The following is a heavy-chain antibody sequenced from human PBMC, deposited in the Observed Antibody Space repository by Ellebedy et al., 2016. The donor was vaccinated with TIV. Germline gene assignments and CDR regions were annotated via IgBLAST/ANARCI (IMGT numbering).Heavy chain of an antibody. CDR3: ARSGELDS. V-gene: IGHV3-21*01. CDR2: ISSTGYYI. Sequence: GESLKISCAASGFTFTSYSMNWVRQAPGKGLEWVSSISSTGYYIYYADSVKGRFTISRDDAKNSLFLQMNSLSAEDTAVYYCARSGELDSWGQGTLVTVSS. J-gene: IGHJ4*02. D-gene: IGHD1-26*01. CDR1: GFTFTSYS.